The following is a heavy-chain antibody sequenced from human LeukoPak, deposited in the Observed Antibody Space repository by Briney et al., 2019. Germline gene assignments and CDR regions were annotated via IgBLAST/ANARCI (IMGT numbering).Heavy chain of an antibody. Sequence: GGSLRLSCAASGFTFSSYWMNWARQAPGKGLEWVASINHNGNVNYYVDSVKGRFTISRDNAKNSLYLQMNSLRAEDTAVYYCARDNSGHFDYWGQGTLVTVSS. D-gene: IGHD5-12*01. V-gene: IGHV3-7*01. J-gene: IGHJ4*02. CDR2: INHNGNVN. CDR1: GFTFSSYW. CDR3: ARDNSGHFDY.